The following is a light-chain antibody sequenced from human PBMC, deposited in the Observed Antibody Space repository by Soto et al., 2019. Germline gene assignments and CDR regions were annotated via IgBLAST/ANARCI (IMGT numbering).Light chain of an antibody. Sequence: QLVLTQSPSASASLGASVKLTCTLSSGHSSYAIAWHQQQPEKGPRYFMKLNSGGSHSKGDGIPDRFSGSSSGAERYLTISSLQSEDEADYYCQTWGTGIQVFGTGTKLTVL. CDR1: SGHSSYA. V-gene: IGLV4-69*01. CDR3: QTWGTGIQV. CDR2: LNSGGSH. J-gene: IGLJ1*01.